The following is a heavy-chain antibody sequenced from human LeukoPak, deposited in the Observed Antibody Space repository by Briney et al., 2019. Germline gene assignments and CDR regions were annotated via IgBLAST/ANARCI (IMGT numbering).Heavy chain of an antibody. CDR3: ATDSSSGEFEY. Sequence: GGSLRLSCAASGFTVSSNYMSWVRQAPGKGLEWVSVIYSGGNTNYADSVKGRFPISRDNSKNTLYLQMSNLRPEDTAVYYCATDSSSGEFEYWGQGSLVTVSS. D-gene: IGHD6-13*01. CDR1: GFTVSSNY. J-gene: IGHJ4*02. CDR2: IYSGGNT. V-gene: IGHV3-53*01.